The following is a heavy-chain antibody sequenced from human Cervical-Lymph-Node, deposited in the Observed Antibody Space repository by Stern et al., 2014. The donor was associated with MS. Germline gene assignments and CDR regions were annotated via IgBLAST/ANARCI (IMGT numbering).Heavy chain of an antibody. V-gene: IGHV4-39*01. CDR1: GGPISSSSYY. D-gene: IGHD3-22*01. J-gene: IGHJ5*02. Sequence: QVQLQESGPGLVKPSETLSLTCTVSGGPISSSSYYWGWIRQPPGKGLEWLGSIYYSGSTCYNPSLKSRVTISVDPSRNQFSLKKSLVPAADTAVYYCARWAYSSGWYNWFDPWGQGTLVTVSS. CDR2: IYYSGST. CDR3: ARWAYSSGWYNWFDP.